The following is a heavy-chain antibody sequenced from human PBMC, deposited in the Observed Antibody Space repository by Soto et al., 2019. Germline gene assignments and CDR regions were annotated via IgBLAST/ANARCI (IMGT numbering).Heavy chain of an antibody. V-gene: IGHV3-13*01. CDR3: ARVSGWYLAFDI. CDR1: GFTFSSYD. D-gene: IGHD6-19*01. CDR2: IGTAGDT. J-gene: IGHJ3*02. Sequence: GGSLRLSCAASGFTFSSYDMHWVRQATGKGLEWVSAIGTAGDTYYPGSVKGRFTISRENAKNSLYLQMNSLRAEDTAVYYCARVSGWYLAFDIWGQGTMVTVSS.